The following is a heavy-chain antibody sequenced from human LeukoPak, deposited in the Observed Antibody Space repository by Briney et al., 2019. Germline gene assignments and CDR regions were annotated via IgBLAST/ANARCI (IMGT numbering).Heavy chain of an antibody. V-gene: IGHV5-51*01. Sequence: GESLKISCKSSGYDFTSYWIGWVRQVPGKGLEWMGIIYPDDSDTKYSPAFQGQVTISADKSISTAYLQWSSLKASDTAMYYCATPGLGHCYSTSCRGGALDIWGQGTMVTVSS. J-gene: IGHJ3*02. D-gene: IGHD2-2*01. CDR2: IYPDDSDT. CDR1: GYDFTSYW. CDR3: ATPGLGHCYSTSCRGGALDI.